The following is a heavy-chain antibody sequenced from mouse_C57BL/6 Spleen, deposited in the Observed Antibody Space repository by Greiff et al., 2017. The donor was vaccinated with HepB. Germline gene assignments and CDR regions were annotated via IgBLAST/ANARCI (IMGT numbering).Heavy chain of an antibody. CDR2: INPYNGGT. J-gene: IGHJ2*01. CDR1: GYTFTDYY. V-gene: IGHV1-19*01. CDR3: AREGNRDRVYYFDY. D-gene: IGHD3-3*01. Sequence: EVQLQQSGPVLVKPGASVKMSCKASGYTFTDYYMNWVKQSHGKSLEWIGVINPYNGGTSYNQKFKGKATLTVDKSSSTAYMELNSLTSEDSAVYYCAREGNRDRVYYFDYWGQGTTLTVSS.